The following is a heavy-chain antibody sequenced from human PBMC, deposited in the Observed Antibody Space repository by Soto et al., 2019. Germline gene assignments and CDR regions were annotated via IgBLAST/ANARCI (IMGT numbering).Heavy chain of an antibody. Sequence: EVQLVESGGGLVKPGGSLRLSCAASGFTFSSYSMNWVRQAPGKGLEWVSSISSSSSYIYYADSVKGRFTISRDNAKNSLYRQMNSLRAEDTAVYYCATLGATLGRDAFDIWGQGTMVTVSS. J-gene: IGHJ3*02. V-gene: IGHV3-21*01. CDR1: GFTFSSYS. D-gene: IGHD1-26*01. CDR3: ATLGATLGRDAFDI. CDR2: ISSSSSYI.